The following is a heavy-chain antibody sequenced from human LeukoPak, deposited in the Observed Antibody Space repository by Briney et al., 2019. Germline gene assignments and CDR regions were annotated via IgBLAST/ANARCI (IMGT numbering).Heavy chain of an antibody. CDR3: AARRTMSDY. CDR1: GLTFSAYA. Sequence: PGRSLRLSCAASGLTFSAYAMHWVRQAPRRGLEFVAIIWSVGSNKNYAHPVKGRFTISRDTSKNTLYLQLNSLRAEDTAVYFCAARRTMSDYWGQGTLVSVSS. D-gene: IGHD1-14*01. J-gene: IGHJ4*02. CDR2: IWSVGSNK. V-gene: IGHV3-33*01.